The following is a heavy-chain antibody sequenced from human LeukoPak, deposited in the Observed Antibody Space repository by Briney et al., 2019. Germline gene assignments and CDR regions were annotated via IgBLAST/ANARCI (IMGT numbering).Heavy chain of an antibody. CDR1: GYTFTSYA. CDR3: ARGCHYDSSGYYYEAYYYGMDV. D-gene: IGHD3-22*01. Sequence: ASVKVSCKASGYTFTSYAMHWVRQAPGQTLEWMGWINAGNGNTKYSQKFQGRVTITRDTSASTAYMELSSLRSEDTAVYYCARGCHYDSSGYYYEAYYYGMDVWGQGTTVTVSS. CDR2: INAGNGNT. J-gene: IGHJ6*02. V-gene: IGHV1-3*01.